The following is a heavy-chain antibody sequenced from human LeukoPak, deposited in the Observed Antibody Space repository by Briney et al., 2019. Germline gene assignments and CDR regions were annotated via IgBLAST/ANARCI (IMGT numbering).Heavy chain of an antibody. CDR2: ITPDGGST. CDR1: GYIFTSHK. J-gene: IGHJ4*02. V-gene: IGHV1-46*01. D-gene: IGHD1-1*01. CDR3: ARDGANLAVDY. Sequence: GASVKVSCKASGYIFTSHKVHWVRQAPGQGLEWMGIITPDGGSTIYAQTFQGRLTMTRDTSTNTLYLELNSLTSEDTAVYFCARDGANLAVDYWGQGTLVTASS.